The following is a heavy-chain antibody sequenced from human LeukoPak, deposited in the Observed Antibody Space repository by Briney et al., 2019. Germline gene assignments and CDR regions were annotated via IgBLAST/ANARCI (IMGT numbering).Heavy chain of an antibody. CDR2: ISSSSSYI. J-gene: IGHJ4*02. D-gene: IGHD6-13*01. Sequence: GGSLRLSCAASGFTFSSYSMNWVRQAPGKGLEWVSSISSSSSYIYYADSVKGQFTISRDNAKNSLYLQMNSLRAEDTAVYYCARVGLQQLVFDYWGQGTLVTVSS. CDR3: ARVGLQQLVFDY. CDR1: GFTFSSYS. V-gene: IGHV3-21*01.